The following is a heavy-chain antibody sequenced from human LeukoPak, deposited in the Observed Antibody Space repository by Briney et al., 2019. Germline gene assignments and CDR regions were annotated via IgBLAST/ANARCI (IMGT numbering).Heavy chain of an antibody. D-gene: IGHD2-2*01. Sequence: SVKVSCKASGGTFSRYAISWERQAPGQGLEWMGRIIPIFGIANYAQKFQGRVTITADKSTSTAYMELSSLRSEDTAVYYCARDRCSSTSCYAYFDYWGQGTLVTVSS. CDR2: IIPIFGIA. V-gene: IGHV1-69*04. J-gene: IGHJ4*02. CDR3: ARDRCSSTSCYAYFDY. CDR1: GGTFSRYA.